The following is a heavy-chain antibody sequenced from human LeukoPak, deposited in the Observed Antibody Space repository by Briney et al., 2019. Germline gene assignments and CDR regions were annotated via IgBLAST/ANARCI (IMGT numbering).Heavy chain of an antibody. D-gene: IGHD7-27*01. CDR2: IKQDGSEK. CDR3: ARALGPKGSDYYGMDV. V-gene: IGHV3-7*01. J-gene: IGHJ6*02. Sequence: PGGSLRLSCAASGFTFSSYWMSWVRQAPGKGLEWVANIKQDGSEKYYVDSVKGRFTISRDNAKNSLYLQMNSLRAEDTAVYYCARALGPKGSDYYGMDVWGQGTTVTVSS. CDR1: GFTFSSYW.